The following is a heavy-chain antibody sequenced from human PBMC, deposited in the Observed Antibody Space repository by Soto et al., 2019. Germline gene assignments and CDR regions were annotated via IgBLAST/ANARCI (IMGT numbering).Heavy chain of an antibody. CDR1: GGSISSSSYY. D-gene: IGHD2-21*01. Sequence: SETLSLTCTVSGGSISSSSYYWGWIRQPPGKGLEWIGSIYYSGSTYYNPSLKSRVTISVDTSKNQFSLKLSSVTAADTAVYYCARKNSRLLDPWGQETLFTV. CDR3: ARKNSRLLDP. V-gene: IGHV4-39*01. J-gene: IGHJ5*02. CDR2: IYYSGST.